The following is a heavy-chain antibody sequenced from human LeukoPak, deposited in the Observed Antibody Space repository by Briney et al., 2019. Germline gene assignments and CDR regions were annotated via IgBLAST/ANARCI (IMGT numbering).Heavy chain of an antibody. CDR3: AANNWDEGGFDY. Sequence: GESLKISCQASGYTFTSYWINWVRQMPGKGLAWMGKIDPSDSYANYSPSFQGHVTISVDKSISTAYLQWSRLRASDTAMYYCAANNWDEGGFDYWGQGTPVTVSS. CDR2: IDPSDSYA. D-gene: IGHD1-20*01. V-gene: IGHV5-10-1*01. CDR1: GYTFTSYW. J-gene: IGHJ4*02.